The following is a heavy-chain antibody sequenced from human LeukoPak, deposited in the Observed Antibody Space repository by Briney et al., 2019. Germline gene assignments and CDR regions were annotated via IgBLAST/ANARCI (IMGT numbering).Heavy chain of an antibody. J-gene: IGHJ4*02. CDR2: INPSGGST. D-gene: IGHD1-1*01. Sequence: ASVKVSCKASGYTFTSYYMHWVRQAPGQGLEWMGIINPSGGSTSYAQKFQGRVTITADESTSTAYMELSSLRSEDTAVYYCASLESPGYPLGYWGQGTLVTVSS. CDR1: GYTFTSYY. CDR3: ASLESPGYPLGY. V-gene: IGHV1-46*01.